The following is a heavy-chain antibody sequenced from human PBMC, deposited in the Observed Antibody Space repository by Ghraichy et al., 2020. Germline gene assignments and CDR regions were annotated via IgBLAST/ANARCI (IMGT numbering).Heavy chain of an antibody. CDR1: GFTFSNYA. CDR3: AKSAGGYCTGGSFFKLAY. Sequence: GGSLRLSCAASGFTFSNYAMTWVRQAPGKGLEWVSGISGNGGTTYYADSVKGRFTISRDNSKNTLYLQMNSLRAEDTAVYYCAKSAGGYCTGGSFFKLAYWGHGTMVTVSS. J-gene: IGHJ4*01. V-gene: IGHV3-23*01. CDR2: ISGNGGTT. D-gene: IGHD2-15*01.